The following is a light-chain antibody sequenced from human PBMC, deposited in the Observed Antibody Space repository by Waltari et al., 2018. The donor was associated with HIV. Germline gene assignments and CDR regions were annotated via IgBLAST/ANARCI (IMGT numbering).Light chain of an antibody. CDR2: KDT. CDR3: QSTDRSGTWV. CDR1: ELPRSS. V-gene: IGLV3-25*03. J-gene: IGLJ3*02. Sequence: YELTQPPSVSVSPGQTARITCSGSELPRSSSHWFRQKPGQPPILLIYKDTERPSGISQRFSASKSGTTVTLTINEVQAEDEADYLCQSTDRSGTWVFGGGTRLAVL.